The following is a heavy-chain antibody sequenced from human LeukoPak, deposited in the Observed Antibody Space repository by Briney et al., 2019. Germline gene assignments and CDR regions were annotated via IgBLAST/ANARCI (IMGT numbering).Heavy chain of an antibody. D-gene: IGHD3-9*01. CDR1: GDSISSYY. CDR3: ARDAYDILTGYPTLFDY. Sequence: SETLSLTCTVSGDSISSYYWSWIRQPPGKRLEWIGYIYYSGSTNYNPSLKSRLTISLDTSKNQFSLKLSSVTAADTAVYYCARDAYDILTGYPTLFDYWGQGTLVTVSS. J-gene: IGHJ4*02. V-gene: IGHV4-59*12. CDR2: IYYSGST.